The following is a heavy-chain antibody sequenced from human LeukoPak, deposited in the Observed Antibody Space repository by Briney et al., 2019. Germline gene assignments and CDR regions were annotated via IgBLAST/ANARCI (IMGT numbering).Heavy chain of an antibody. V-gene: IGHV3-30*02. D-gene: IGHD5-12*01. CDR2: IRYDGSNK. CDR1: GFTFSSYG. J-gene: IGHJ4*02. CDR3: ARDWLNYFDY. Sequence: GGSLRLSCAASGFTFSSYGMHWVRQAPGKGLEWVAFIRYDGSNKYYADSVKGRFTISRDNSKSTLYLQMNSLRAEDTAVYYCARDWLNYFDYWGQGTLVTVSS.